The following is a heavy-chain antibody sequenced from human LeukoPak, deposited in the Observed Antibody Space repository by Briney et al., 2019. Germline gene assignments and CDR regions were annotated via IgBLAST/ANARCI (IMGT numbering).Heavy chain of an antibody. CDR3: ANTRGYGYYFNY. J-gene: IGHJ4*02. V-gene: IGHV3-23*01. CDR1: GFTFSSYA. CDR2: ISGSGGST. Sequence: SGGSLRLSCAASGFTFSSYAMSWVRQAPGKGLEWVSAISGSGGSTYYADSVKGRFTISRDNSKNTLYLQVNSLRAEDTAVYYCANTRGYGYYFNYWGQGTLVTVSS. D-gene: IGHD2-15*01.